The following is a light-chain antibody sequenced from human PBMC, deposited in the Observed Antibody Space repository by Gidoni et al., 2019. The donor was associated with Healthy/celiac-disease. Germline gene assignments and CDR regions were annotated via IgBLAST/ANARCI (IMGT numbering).Light chain of an antibody. J-gene: IGKJ1*01. V-gene: IGKV1-5*03. CDR1: QRISSW. Sequence: DIHMTQSPSTLSASVGDRVTITCRASQRISSWLAWYQQKPGKAPKLLIYEASSLESGVPYRFSGSGSGTEFTLTISSLQPDDFATYYCQQYNSYPWTFGQGTKVEIK. CDR2: EAS. CDR3: QQYNSYPWT.